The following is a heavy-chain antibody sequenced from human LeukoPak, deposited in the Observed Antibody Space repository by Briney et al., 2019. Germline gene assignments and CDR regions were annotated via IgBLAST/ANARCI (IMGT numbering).Heavy chain of an antibody. J-gene: IGHJ4*02. V-gene: IGHV3-9*01. D-gene: IGHD5-24*01. CDR1: GFTFDDYA. CDR2: ISWNSGSI. Sequence: PGGSLRLSCAASGFTFDDYAMHWVRQAPGKGLEWVSGISWNSGSIGYADSVKGRFTISRDNAKNSLYLQMNSLRAEDTAVYYCASAVIRDGYKKGDYWGQGTLVTVSS. CDR3: ASAVIRDGYKKGDY.